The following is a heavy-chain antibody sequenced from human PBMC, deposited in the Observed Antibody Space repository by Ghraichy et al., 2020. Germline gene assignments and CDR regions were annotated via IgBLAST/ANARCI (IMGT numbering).Heavy chain of an antibody. CDR1: GGSISSYY. Sequence: SQTLSLTCTVSGGSISSYYWSWIRQPPGKGLEWIGYIYYSGSTNYNPSLKSRVTISVDTSKNQFSLKLSSVTAADTAVYYCARDADDYGDYYYYYYMDVWGKGTTVTVS. V-gene: IGHV4-59*01. D-gene: IGHD4-17*01. J-gene: IGHJ6*03. CDR3: ARDADDYGDYYYYYYMDV. CDR2: IYYSGST.